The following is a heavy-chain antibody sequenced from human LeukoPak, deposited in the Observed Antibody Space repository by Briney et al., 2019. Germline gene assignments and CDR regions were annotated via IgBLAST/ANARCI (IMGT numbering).Heavy chain of an antibody. J-gene: IGHJ4*02. D-gene: IGHD1-26*01. V-gene: IGHV3-30*18. CDR1: GFTFSSYG. CDR2: ISYDGSNK. CDR3: AKDLYSGSYLYYFDY. Sequence: GGSLRLSCAASGFTFSSYGMHWVRQAPGKGLEWVAVISYDGSNKYYADSVKGRFTISRDNSKNTLYLQMNSLRAEDTAVYYCAKDLYSGSYLYYFDYWGQGTLVTVSS.